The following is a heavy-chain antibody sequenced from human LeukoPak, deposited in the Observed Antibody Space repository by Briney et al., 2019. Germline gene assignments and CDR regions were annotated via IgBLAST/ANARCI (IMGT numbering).Heavy chain of an antibody. CDR1: GGSFSGYY. J-gene: IGHJ4*02. V-gene: IGHV4-34*01. CDR3: ASHAYCGGDCRPFFDY. Sequence: SETLSLTCAVYGGSFSGYYWSWIRQPPGKGLEWIGEINHSGSTNYNPSLKSRVTISVDTSKNQFSLKLSSVTAADTAVYYCASHAYCGGDCRPFFDYWDQGTLVTVSS. D-gene: IGHD2-21*02. CDR2: INHSGST.